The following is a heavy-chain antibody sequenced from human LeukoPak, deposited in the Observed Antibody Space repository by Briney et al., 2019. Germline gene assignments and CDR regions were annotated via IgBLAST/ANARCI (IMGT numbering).Heavy chain of an antibody. D-gene: IGHD6-13*01. J-gene: IGHJ4*02. CDR1: ENSFTTSW. V-gene: IGHV5-51*01. CDR3: ARRGSSWILPDFDY. CDR2: IYPGDSDT. Sequence: GESLKISCKASENSFTTSWIGWVRQMPGRGLEWMGIIYPGDSDTRYSPSFQGQVTISADKSISTAYLQWSSLKASDTAMYYCARRGSSWILPDFDYWGQGTLVTVSS.